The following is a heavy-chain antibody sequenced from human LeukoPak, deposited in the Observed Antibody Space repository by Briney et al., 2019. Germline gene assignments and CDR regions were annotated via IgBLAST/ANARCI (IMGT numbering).Heavy chain of an antibody. CDR1: GGSISSSSYY. V-gene: IGHV4-39*07. D-gene: IGHD1-26*01. CDR3: ARDVYSGSYYSRYYFDY. J-gene: IGHJ4*02. CDR2: IYYSGST. Sequence: SETLSLTCTVSGGSISSSSYYWGWIRQPPGKGLEWIGSIYYSGSTYYNPSLKSRVAISVDTSKNQFSLKLSSVTAADTAVYYCARDVYSGSYYSRYYFDYWGQGTLVTVSS.